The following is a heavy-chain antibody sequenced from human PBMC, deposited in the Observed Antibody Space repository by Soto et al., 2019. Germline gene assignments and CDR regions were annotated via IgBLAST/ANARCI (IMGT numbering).Heavy chain of an antibody. CDR1: GYTFTSYG. V-gene: IGHV1-18*01. CDR3: ARDPPGVVWGHNFDY. Sequence: QVQLVQSGAEVKKPGASVKVSCKASGYTFTSYGISWVRQAPGQGLEWMGWISAYNGNTNYAQKLQGRVTMTTDTPTSTAYRELRSLRSDDTAVYYCARDPPGVVWGHNFDYWGQGTLVTVSS. J-gene: IGHJ4*02. D-gene: IGHD3-10*01. CDR2: ISAYNGNT.